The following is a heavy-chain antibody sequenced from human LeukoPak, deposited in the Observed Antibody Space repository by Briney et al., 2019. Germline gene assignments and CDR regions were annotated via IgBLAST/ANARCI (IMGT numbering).Heavy chain of an antibody. J-gene: IGHJ4*02. CDR2: IYGDGSFT. CDR3: ARGRPHGNDY. V-gene: IGHV3-74*01. Sequence: GGSLRLSCAASGFTFSNFWMHWVRQAPGKGLVWVALIYGDGSFTRYADSVKGRFTISRDNAKNTVYLQMNSLRVEDTAVYYCARGRPHGNDYWGQGTLVTVSS. CDR1: GFTFSNFW. D-gene: IGHD4-23*01.